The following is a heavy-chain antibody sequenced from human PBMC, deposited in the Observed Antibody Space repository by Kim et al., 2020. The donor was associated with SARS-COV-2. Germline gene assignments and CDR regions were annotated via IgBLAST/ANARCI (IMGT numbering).Heavy chain of an antibody. CDR1: GGSISSYY. Sequence: SETLSLTCTVSGGSISSYYWSWIRQPPGKGLEWIGYIYYSGSTNYNPSLKSRVTISVDTSKNQFSLKLSSVTAADTAVYYCARTSGGVKALDYWGQGTLVTVSS. CDR2: IYYSGST. J-gene: IGHJ4*02. D-gene: IGHD2-8*02. V-gene: IGHV4-59*01. CDR3: ARTSGGVKALDY.